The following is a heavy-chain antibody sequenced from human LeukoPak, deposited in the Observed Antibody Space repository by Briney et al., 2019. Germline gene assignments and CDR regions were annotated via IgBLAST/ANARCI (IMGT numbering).Heavy chain of an antibody. V-gene: IGHV4-61*01. CDR1: GGSVSSGSYY. Sequence: PSETLSLTCTVSGGSVSSGSYYWSWIRQPPGKGLEWIGYIYYSGSTNYNPSLKSQVTISVDRSKNQLSLKLSFVTAADTAVYYCARGYCSGGSCYPASSFDYWGQGTLVTVSS. CDR2: IYYSGST. J-gene: IGHJ4*02. CDR3: ARGYCSGGSCYPASSFDY. D-gene: IGHD2-15*01.